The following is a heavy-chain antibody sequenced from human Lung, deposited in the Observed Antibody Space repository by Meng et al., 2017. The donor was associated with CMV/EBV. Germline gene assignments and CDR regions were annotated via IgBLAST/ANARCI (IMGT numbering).Heavy chain of an antibody. CDR2: IYWDDDK. Sequence: QITLKESGPTLVKPXXXXPLXXPXXGFSLTTSGVGVGWLRQAPGKALEWLALIYWDDDKRYSPSLKSRLTITKDTSKNQVVLTMTNMDPVDTGTYYCAHSRGDTSSWYLVYFDYWGQGTLVTVSS. J-gene: IGHJ4*02. CDR1: GFSLTTSGVG. CDR3: AHSRGDTSSWYLVYFDY. D-gene: IGHD6-13*01. V-gene: IGHV2-5*02.